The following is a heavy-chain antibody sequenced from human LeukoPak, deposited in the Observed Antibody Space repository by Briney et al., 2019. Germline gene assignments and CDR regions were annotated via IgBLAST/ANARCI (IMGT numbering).Heavy chain of an antibody. Sequence: GGSLRLSCAASGFIFSSFSVNWVRQAPGKGLVWVSRINSDGSSTNYADSVKGRFTISRDNAKNTLYLQMNSLRAEDTAVYYCAQVNVGVAYWGQGTLVTVSS. CDR1: GFIFSSFS. CDR3: AQVNVGVAY. D-gene: IGHD1-26*01. CDR2: INSDGSST. J-gene: IGHJ4*02. V-gene: IGHV3-74*01.